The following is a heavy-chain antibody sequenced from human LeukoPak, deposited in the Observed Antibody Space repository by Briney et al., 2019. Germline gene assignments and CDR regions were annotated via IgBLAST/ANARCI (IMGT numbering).Heavy chain of an antibody. CDR1: GFTVSSNF. J-gene: IGHJ3*02. CDR2: IYSGGNT. D-gene: IGHD3-16*01. CDR3: ARDRLPPLGAFDI. V-gene: IGHV3-66*01. Sequence: GGSLRLSCAASGFTVSSNFMSWVRQAPGKGLEWVSVIYSGGNTYYADYVKGRFTISRDNSKNTLYPQMNSLRAEDTAVYHCARDRLPPLGAFDIWGQETMVTVSS.